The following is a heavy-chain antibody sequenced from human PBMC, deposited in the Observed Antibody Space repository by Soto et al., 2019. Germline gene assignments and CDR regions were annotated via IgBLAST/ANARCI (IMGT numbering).Heavy chain of an antibody. Sequence: QVQLQESGPGLVKPSETLSLTYSVSSGSISHGGYYWSWIRHHPRRGLEWIGFIYYTGSAYYNPPLESRVSLTVDSFKNQLSQELTSVTAADAGVYYCARSFTPWNMNYYGVDVWGHGTRVTVSS. CDR1: SGSISHGGYY. CDR3: ARSFTPWNMNYYGVDV. D-gene: IGHD1-1*01. V-gene: IGHV4-31*03. J-gene: IGHJ6*02. CDR2: IYYTGSA.